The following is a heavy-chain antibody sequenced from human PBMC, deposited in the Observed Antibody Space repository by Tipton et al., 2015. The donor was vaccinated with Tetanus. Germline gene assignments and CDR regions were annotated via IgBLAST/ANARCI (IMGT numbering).Heavy chain of an antibody. CDR2: IYYTALT. V-gene: IGHV4-31*03. CDR1: GASINAGGYL. Sequence: TLSLTCNVSGASINAGGYLWTWVRQRSGKGLEWIGNIYYTALTSYTPSLSGRVTISVATSKNQFSLSLASVTAADTAVYFCARIYDYWSGYFDFWGQGALVTVSP. D-gene: IGHD3-3*01. CDR3: ARIYDYWSGYFDF. J-gene: IGHJ4*02.